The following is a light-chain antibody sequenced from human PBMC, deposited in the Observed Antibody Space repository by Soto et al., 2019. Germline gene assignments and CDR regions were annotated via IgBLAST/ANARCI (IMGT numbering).Light chain of an antibody. CDR1: QSLLHSDGANN. Sequence: IVRPQYLLSLPVTPGEPASISCRSSQSLLHSDGANNWDWYLQKAGQSAQHLIYLASNRASGVPDRFNGSGSGTDFTLKISRVEAEDVGVYYCRQALQTPYTFGQGTRLEIK. V-gene: IGKV2-28*01. J-gene: IGKJ5*01. CDR2: LAS. CDR3: RQALQTPYT.